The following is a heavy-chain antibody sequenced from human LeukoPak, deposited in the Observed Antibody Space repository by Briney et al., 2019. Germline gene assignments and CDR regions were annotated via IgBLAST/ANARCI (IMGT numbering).Heavy chain of an antibody. J-gene: IGHJ4*02. CDR3: AHRRSGYDWNHGDFDY. D-gene: IGHD1-20*01. CDR2: IYWDNDK. CDR1: GFSLTTRPLG. V-gene: IGHV2-5*02. Sequence: QALTLTCSLSGFSLTTRPLGVGWIRQPPGKALEWLAVIYWDNDKRYNPSLKTRLTVTTATSKDQVVLIMTNMDPVDTATYYCAHRRSGYDWNHGDFDYWGLGTLVTVSS.